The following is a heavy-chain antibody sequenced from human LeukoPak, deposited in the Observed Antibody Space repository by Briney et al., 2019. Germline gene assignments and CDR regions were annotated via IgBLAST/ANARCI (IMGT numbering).Heavy chain of an antibody. J-gene: IGHJ3*02. CDR1: RVSLTINY. V-gene: IGHV3-53*01. Sequence: GGSLRLSCAASRVSLTINYMSWVPHAPGKGLGWVSVIYSGGSTYYADSVKGRFTISRDNSKNTLYLQMNSLRAEDTAVYYCARVAAAAGAFDNWGQGTMVTVSS. D-gene: IGHD2-2*01. CDR3: ARVAAAAGAFDN. CDR2: IYSGGST.